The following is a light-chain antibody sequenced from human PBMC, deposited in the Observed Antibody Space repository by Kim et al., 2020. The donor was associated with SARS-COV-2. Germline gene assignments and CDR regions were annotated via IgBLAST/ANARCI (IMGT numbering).Light chain of an antibody. V-gene: IGKV1-12*01. CDR3: QQANSFPPT. Sequence: DIQMTQSPSSVSASVGDRVTITCRASQGISSWLAWYQQKPGKAPKLLIYAASSLQSGVPSSFSGSGSGTDFTLTISLQPEDFATYYCQQANSFPPTFGGGTKVDIK. CDR2: AAS. J-gene: IGKJ4*01. CDR1: QGISSW.